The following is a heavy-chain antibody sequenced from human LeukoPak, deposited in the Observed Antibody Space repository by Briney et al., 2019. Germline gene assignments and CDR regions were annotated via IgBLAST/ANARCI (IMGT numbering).Heavy chain of an antibody. CDR3: ARGAGSGYYFYMDV. CDR1: GFTFDDYG. V-gene: IGHV3-20*04. CDR2: INWNGDST. D-gene: IGHD3-10*01. Sequence: PGGSLRFSCAASGFTFDDYGMNWVRQAPGKGLEWVSGINWNGDSTGYADSVKGRFTISRDNAKNSQYLQMNSLRAEDTALYYCARGAGSGYYFYMDVWGKGTTVTVSS. J-gene: IGHJ6*03.